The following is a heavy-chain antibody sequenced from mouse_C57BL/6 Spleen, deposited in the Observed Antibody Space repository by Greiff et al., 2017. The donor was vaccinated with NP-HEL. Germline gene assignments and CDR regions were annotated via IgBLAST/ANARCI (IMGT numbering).Heavy chain of an antibody. CDR3: ARDDGPDYFDY. Sequence: EVKLVESGGGLVKPGGPLKLSCAASGFTFSDYGMHWVRQAPEKGLEWVAYISSGSSTIYYADTVKGRFTLSRDNAKNTLFLQMTSLRSENTAMYYCARDDGPDYFDYWGQGTTLTVSS. J-gene: IGHJ2*01. CDR2: ISSGSSTI. V-gene: IGHV5-17*01. D-gene: IGHD2-3*01. CDR1: GFTFSDYG.